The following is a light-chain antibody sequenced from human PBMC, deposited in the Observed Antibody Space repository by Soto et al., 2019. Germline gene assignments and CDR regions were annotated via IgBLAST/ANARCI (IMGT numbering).Light chain of an antibody. V-gene: IGKV3-20*01. Sequence: EIVLTQSPGTLSLSPGERATLSCRASQSVSSSYLVWYQQRPGQPPRLLIYGTSNRAAGIPDRFTGTGSGTDFTLTIYRLEPYDSAVYYCQQSGSLPHTFRGRTKL. J-gene: IGKJ4*01. CDR1: QSVSSSY. CDR3: QQSGSLPHT. CDR2: GTS.